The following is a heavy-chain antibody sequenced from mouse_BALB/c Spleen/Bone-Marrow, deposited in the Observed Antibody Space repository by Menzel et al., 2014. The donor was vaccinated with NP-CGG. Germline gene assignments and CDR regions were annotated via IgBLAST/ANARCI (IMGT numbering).Heavy chain of an antibody. CDR3: ARNSYYGSSYNYFDY. D-gene: IGHD1-1*01. CDR2: IYPGDGDT. Sequence: VKLMESGPELVKPGASVKISCKASGYAFSSSWMNWVKQRPGQGLEWIGRIYPGDGDTNYNGKFKGKATLTADKSSSTAYMQLSSLTSVDSVVYFCARNSYYGSSYNYFDYWGQGTTLTVSS. J-gene: IGHJ2*01. V-gene: IGHV1-82*01. CDR1: GYAFSSSW.